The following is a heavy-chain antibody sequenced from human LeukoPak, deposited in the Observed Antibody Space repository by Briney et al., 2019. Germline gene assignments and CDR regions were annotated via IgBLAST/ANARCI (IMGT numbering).Heavy chain of an antibody. J-gene: IGHJ4*02. CDR2: IIPIFGTP. V-gene: IGHV1-69*13. D-gene: IGHD3-22*01. CDR3: AKLGVGSYDGSGYIDY. Sequence: SVKVSCKASGGTFSSYGISWVRQAPGQGLEWMGGIIPIFGTPDYAQKFQGRVTISADESTSTAYMELSRLRSEDTAVYYCAKLGVGSYDGSGYIDYWGQGTLVTVSS. CDR1: GGTFSSYG.